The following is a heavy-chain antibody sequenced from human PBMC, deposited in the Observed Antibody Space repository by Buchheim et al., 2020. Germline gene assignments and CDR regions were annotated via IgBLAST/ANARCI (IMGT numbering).Heavy chain of an antibody. CDR1: GFTFSSYW. CDR3: ARVDWGSVDY. CDR2: MNQDGSEK. J-gene: IGHJ4*02. Sequence: EVQLVESGGGLVQPGVSLRLSCAVSGFTFSSYWMCWVRQAPGKGLEWVANMNQDGSEKDYVDSVKGRFTISRDNAKNSLYLQMNSLRAEDTAVYYCARVDWGSVDYWGQGTL. V-gene: IGHV3-7*01. D-gene: IGHD7-27*01.